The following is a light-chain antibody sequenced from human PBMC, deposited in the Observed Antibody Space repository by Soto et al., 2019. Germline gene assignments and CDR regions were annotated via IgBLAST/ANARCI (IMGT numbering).Light chain of an antibody. Sequence: DIQMTQSPSSLSASDGDTVTITCRASQGIIDNLAWYQQRPGKVPKLLIYAASTLQTGVPSRFSGSGAGTDFTLTISSLQPEAVATYYCQKYDSAPQTFGQGTKVEIK. V-gene: IGKV1-27*01. CDR2: AAS. CDR1: QGIIDN. CDR3: QKYDSAPQT. J-gene: IGKJ1*01.